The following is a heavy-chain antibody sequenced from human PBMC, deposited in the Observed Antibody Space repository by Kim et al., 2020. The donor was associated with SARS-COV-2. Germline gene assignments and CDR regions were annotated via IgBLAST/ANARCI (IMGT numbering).Heavy chain of an antibody. CDR3: AKEGSGYVHLGIGYFDY. V-gene: IGHV3-23*01. Sequence: GGSLRLSCAASGFTFSSYAMSWVRQAPGKGLEWVSAISGSGGSTYYADSVKGRFTISRDNSKNTLYLQMNSLRAEDTAVYYCAKEGSGYVHLGIGYFDYWGQGTLVTVSS. D-gene: IGHD5-12*01. CDR1: GFTFSSYA. CDR2: ISGSGGST. J-gene: IGHJ4*02.